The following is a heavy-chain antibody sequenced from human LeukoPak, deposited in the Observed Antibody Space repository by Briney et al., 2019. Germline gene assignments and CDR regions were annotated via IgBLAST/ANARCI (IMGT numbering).Heavy chain of an antibody. Sequence: GGSLRLSCAVSGLPFDDFAMHWVRLSPGRGLEWVSGITWNTDNIDYADSVKGRFTISRDNAKNSLYLQMNSLRPEDMALYYCAKAPYYYDSSGYRVSDWYFDLWGRGTLVTVSS. CDR3: AKAPYYYDSSGYRVSDWYFDL. CDR1: GLPFDDFA. CDR2: ITWNTDNI. J-gene: IGHJ2*01. V-gene: IGHV3-9*03. D-gene: IGHD3-22*01.